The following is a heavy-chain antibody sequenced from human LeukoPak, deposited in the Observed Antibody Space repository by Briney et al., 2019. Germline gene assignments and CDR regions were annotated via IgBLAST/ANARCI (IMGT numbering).Heavy chain of an antibody. Sequence: GGSLRLSCAASGFTFSSYWMSWVRQAPGKGLEWVANIKQDGSEKYYVDSVKGRFTISRDNAKDSLYLQMNSLRAEDTAVYYCANLLSIAAAGTDYWGQGTLVTVSS. V-gene: IGHV3-7*01. CDR2: IKQDGSEK. CDR3: ANLLSIAAAGTDY. J-gene: IGHJ4*02. D-gene: IGHD6-13*01. CDR1: GFTFSSYW.